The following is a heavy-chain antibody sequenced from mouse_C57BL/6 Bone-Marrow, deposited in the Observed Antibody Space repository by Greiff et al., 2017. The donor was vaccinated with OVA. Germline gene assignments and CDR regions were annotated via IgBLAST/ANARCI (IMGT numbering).Heavy chain of an antibody. CDR1: GYAFSSSW. CDR2: IYPGDGDT. V-gene: IGHV1-82*01. J-gene: IGHJ3*01. CDR3: ARILPRAD. Sequence: VQLQQSGPELVKPGASVKISCKASGYAFSSSWMNWVKQRPGKGLEWIGRIYPGDGDTNYNGKFKGKATLTADKSSSTAYMQLSSLTSEDSAVYFCARILPRADWGQGTLVTVSA.